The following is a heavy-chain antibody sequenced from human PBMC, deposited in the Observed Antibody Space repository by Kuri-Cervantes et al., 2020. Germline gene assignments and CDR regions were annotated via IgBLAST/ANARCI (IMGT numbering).Heavy chain of an antibody. CDR3: DRIYDNAFDI. CDR2: IRSKANTYAT. J-gene: IGHJ3*02. V-gene: IGHV3-73*01. Sequence: GEALKISCAASEFTSSGSAMHLVRQASGKGLEWVGRIRSKANTYATAYAASVTVMFSISRDDSKNTAFLQMNSLKTEDTAVYYCDRIYDNAFDIWGQGTMVTVSS. CDR1: EFTSSGSA. D-gene: IGHD2/OR15-2a*01.